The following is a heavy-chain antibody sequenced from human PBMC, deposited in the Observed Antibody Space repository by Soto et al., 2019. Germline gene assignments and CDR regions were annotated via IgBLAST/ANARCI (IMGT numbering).Heavy chain of an antibody. D-gene: IGHD3-16*01. CDR2: IYYDGNT. CDR1: GNSITSSSHY. V-gene: IGHV4-39*07. CDR3: ARTWGSTTDY. Sequence: SETLSLTCTVSGNSITSSSHYWGWIRQPPGKGLECIANIYYDGNTYYNPSLKSRVAISLDTSRNQFSLRLNSVTAADTAVYYCARTWGSTTDYWGRGTLVTVSS. J-gene: IGHJ4*02.